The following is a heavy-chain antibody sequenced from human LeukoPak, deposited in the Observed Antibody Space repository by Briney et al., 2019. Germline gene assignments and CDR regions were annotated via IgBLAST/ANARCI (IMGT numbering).Heavy chain of an antibody. V-gene: IGHV1-69*04. CDR1: GGTFSSYA. J-gene: IGHJ4*02. CDR3: ARDMPYYYDSSGYSPPSDY. Sequence: GASVKVSCKASGGTFSSYAISWVRQAPGQGLEWMGRIIPILGIANYAQKFQGRVTITADKSTSTAYMELSSLRSEDTAVYYCARDMPYYYDSSGYSPPSDYWGQGTLVTVSS. D-gene: IGHD3-22*01. CDR2: IIPILGIA.